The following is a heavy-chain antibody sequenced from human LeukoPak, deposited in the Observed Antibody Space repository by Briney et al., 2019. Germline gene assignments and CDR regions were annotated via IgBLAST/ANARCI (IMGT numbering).Heavy chain of an antibody. V-gene: IGHV4-30-4*01. J-gene: IGHJ6*04. Sequence: SQTLSLTCTVSGGSISSGDYYWRWIRQPQGKGLEWIGYIYYSGSTYYNPSLKSRVTISVDTSKNQFSLKLSSVTAADTAVYYCARDHLRLGLSLYYYYGMDVWGKGTTVTVSS. CDR3: ARDHLRLGLSLYYYYGMDV. CDR2: IYYSGST. CDR1: GGSISSGDYY. D-gene: IGHD3-16*01.